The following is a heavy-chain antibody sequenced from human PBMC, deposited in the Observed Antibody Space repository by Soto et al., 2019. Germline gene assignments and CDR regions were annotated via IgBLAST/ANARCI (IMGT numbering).Heavy chain of an antibody. CDR1: GFTFSSNA. CDR3: AKDRDRTQDYYCGMDF. CDR2: ISGSGGTT. J-gene: IGHJ6*02. V-gene: IGHV3-23*01. Sequence: GGSLRLSCAASGFTFSSNAMSWVRPAPGKGLDWVSAISGSGGTTYYADSVKGRFTISRDNFKNTLDLQMNSHRADEPAANHCAKDRDRTQDYYCGMDFLGQGPTVTVSS. D-gene: IGHD2-15*01.